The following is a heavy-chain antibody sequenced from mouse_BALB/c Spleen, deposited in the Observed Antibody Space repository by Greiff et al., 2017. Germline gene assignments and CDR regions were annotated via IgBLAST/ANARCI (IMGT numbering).Heavy chain of an antibody. CDR1: GYSITSGYF. CDR3: ARVYYRYWYFDV. Sequence: DVQLQESGPGLVKPSQSLSLTCSVTGYSITSGYFWNWIRQFPGNQLEWMGYISYDGSNNYNPSLKNRISITRDTTKNQFFLKLNSVTTEDTATYYGARVYYRYWYFDVWGAGTTVTVTS. V-gene: IGHV3-6*02. J-gene: IGHJ1*01. CDR2: ISYDGSN. D-gene: IGHD2-14*01.